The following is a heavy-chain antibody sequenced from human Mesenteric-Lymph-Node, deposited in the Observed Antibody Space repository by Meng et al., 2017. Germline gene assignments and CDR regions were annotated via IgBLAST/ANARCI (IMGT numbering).Heavy chain of an antibody. CDR1: GSTFSIYD. D-gene: IGHD2-8*01. CDR2: INTAGDT. Sequence: EVQLVGSGGGLVQPGGSLRLSCAASGSTFSIYDMHWVRQGTGKGLEWVSIINTAGDTYYPGSVKGRFTISRENAKNSLSLQVNSLRAGGTAVYYCATKDDPWGQGTLVTVSS. CDR3: ATKDDP. V-gene: IGHV3-13*01. J-gene: IGHJ5*02.